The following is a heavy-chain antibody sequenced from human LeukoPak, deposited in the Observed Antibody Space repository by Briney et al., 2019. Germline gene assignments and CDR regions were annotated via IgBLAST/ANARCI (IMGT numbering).Heavy chain of an antibody. J-gene: IGHJ6*04. CDR2: IYYSGST. Sequence: SETLSLTCTVSGGSISSYYWSWIRQPPGKGLEWIGYIYYSGSTNYNPSLKCRVTISVDTSKNQFSLKLSSVTAADTAVYYCARGTMVRGVILNYYYYGMDVWGKGTTVTVSS. CDR3: ARGTMVRGVILNYYYYGMDV. CDR1: GGSISSYY. V-gene: IGHV4-59*01. D-gene: IGHD3-10*01.